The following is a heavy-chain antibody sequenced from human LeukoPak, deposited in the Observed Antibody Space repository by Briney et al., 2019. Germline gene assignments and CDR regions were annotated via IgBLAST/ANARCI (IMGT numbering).Heavy chain of an antibody. CDR3: VRLSGPLDDY. CDR1: GFTFSSYG. D-gene: IGHD1-26*01. CDR2: VSYDGSK. J-gene: IGHJ4*02. V-gene: IGHV3-30*03. Sequence: PGRSLRLSCAASGFTFSSYGMHWVRQAPGKGLEWVAVVSYDGSKYYADSVKGRFTISRDNANSSLYLQMNSLRAEDTAVYYCVRLSGPLDDYWGQGALVTVSS.